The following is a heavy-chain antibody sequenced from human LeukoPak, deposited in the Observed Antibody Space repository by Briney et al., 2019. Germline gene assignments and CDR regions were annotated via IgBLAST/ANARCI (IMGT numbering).Heavy chain of an antibody. V-gene: IGHV3-74*01. CDR3: AIVTPQIDY. J-gene: IGHJ4*02. CDR2: INSDGNRT. D-gene: IGHD2-21*02. Sequence: GRTLRLSCAASGFIFTSYWMHWVRQAPGKWLVWVSRINSDGNRTTYADSVKGRFTISRDNAKNTLYLQMNSLRAEDTAVYYCAIVTPQIDYWGQGTLVTVSS. CDR1: GFIFTSYW.